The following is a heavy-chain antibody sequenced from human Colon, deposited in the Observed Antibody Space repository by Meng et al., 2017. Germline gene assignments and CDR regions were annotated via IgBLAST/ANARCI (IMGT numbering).Heavy chain of an antibody. CDR2: IHPSGST. J-gene: IGHJ4*02. CDR3: ARGVDWAKSGNF. V-gene: IGHV4-34*01. Sequence: QFQLPQLRPARFKPSATPSPPCSCYGSSFSDYYFTGTRQPPGKGLEWVWEIHPSGSTYYSPSLQSRVTITLDTSKNQFSLTLSSMTAADTAVYYCARGVDWAKSGNFWGQGTLVTVSS. CDR1: GSSFSDYY. D-gene: IGHD3-9*01.